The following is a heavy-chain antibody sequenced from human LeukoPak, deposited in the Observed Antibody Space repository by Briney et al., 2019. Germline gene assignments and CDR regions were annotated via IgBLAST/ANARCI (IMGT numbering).Heavy chain of an antibody. CDR2: IYYSGST. CDR3: ARSRGYFDY. V-gene: IGHV4-59*01. CDR1: GGSIRSYY. D-gene: IGHD6-13*01. J-gene: IGHJ4*02. Sequence: SETLSLTXTVSGGSIRSYYWSWIRQPPGKGLEWIGYIYYSGSTNYNPSLKSRVTISVETSKNQFSLKLSSVTAADTALYYCARSRGYFDYWGQGTLVTVSS.